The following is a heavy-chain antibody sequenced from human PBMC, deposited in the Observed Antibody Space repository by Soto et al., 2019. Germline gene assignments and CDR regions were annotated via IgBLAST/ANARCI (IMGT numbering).Heavy chain of an antibody. Sequence: QVQLQESGPGLVTPSETLSLTCTVSGGSISGYYWSWIRQPPGKGLEWIGYIYYSGNTNYNPSLKSRVTISVDTSKNQFSLKLSSVTAADTAVYYCARWARGVRYYYFDYWGQGTLVTVSS. CDR2: IYYSGNT. CDR3: ARWARGVRYYYFDY. J-gene: IGHJ4*02. V-gene: IGHV4-59*01. CDR1: GGSISGYY. D-gene: IGHD3-10*01.